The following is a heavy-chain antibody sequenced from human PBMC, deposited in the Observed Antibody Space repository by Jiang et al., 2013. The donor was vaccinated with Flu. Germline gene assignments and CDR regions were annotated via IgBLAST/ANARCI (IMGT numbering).Heavy chain of an antibody. V-gene: IGHV3-30-3*01. J-gene: IGHJ5*02. CDR3: ARERYYYDSSGYYP. D-gene: IGHD3-22*01. CDR1: FTFSSYA. Sequence: FTFSSYAMHWVRQAPGKGLEWVAVISYDGSNKYYADSVKGRFTISRDNSKNTLYLQMNSLRAEDTAVYYCARERYYYDSSGYYPWGQGTLVTVSS. CDR2: ISYDGSNK.